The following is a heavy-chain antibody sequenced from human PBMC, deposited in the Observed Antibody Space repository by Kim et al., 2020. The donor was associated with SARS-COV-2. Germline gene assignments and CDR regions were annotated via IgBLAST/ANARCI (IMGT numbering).Heavy chain of an antibody. Sequence: GESLKISCKGAGYSFTDHWIGWVRQMPGKGPEWMGIVYPDDSDTRYSPSFQGQVTFSVDKSISTAFLQWSSLRASDTAMVYCARHPAAPYDIVTGSLNYFDTWGQGTLVTVSS. V-gene: IGHV5-51*01. D-gene: IGHD3-9*01. CDR3: ARHPAAPYDIVTGSLNYFDT. CDR2: VYPDDSDT. CDR1: GYSFTDHW. J-gene: IGHJ4*02.